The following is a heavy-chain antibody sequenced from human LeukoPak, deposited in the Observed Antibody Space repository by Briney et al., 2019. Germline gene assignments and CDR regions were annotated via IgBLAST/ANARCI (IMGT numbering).Heavy chain of an antibody. CDR3: SRDPRNNDY. V-gene: IGHV3-21*04. CDR1: GFTFSSYS. Sequence: AGSLRLSCAASGFTFSSYSMTWMRQAPGQGLEVLSYISGSASDVNYIDSVRGRFTISRDNAKNSLYLHMNSLTVEDTAVYYCSRDPRNNDYWGQGTLVTVSS. J-gene: IGHJ4*02. CDR2: ISGSASDV.